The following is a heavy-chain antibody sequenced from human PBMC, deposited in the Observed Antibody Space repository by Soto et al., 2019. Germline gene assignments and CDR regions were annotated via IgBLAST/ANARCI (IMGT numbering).Heavy chain of an antibody. Sequence: QVQLQESGPGLVKPSQTLSLTCTVSGGSISSGGYYWSWIRQLPGKGLEWIGYIYYSGSTYYNPSLKSRVTISVDTSKNQCSLKLSSVTAADTAVYYSARFPSIPYDFWSGKTGFDYWGQGTLVTVSS. V-gene: IGHV4-31*03. CDR2: IYYSGST. CDR1: GGSISSGGYY. CDR3: ARFPSIPYDFWSGKTGFDY. D-gene: IGHD3-3*01. J-gene: IGHJ4*02.